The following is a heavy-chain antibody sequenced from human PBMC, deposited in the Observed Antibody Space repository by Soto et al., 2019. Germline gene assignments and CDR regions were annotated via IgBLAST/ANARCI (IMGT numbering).Heavy chain of an antibody. D-gene: IGHD2-2*02. Sequence: VGSLRLSCAASGFTFSSYAMHWVRQAPGKGLEWVAVISYDGSNKYYADSVKGRFTISRDNSKNTLYLQMNSLRAEDTAVYYCAKGYYVVVPAAIRSTDYYYGMDVWGQGTTVTVSS. CDR1: GFTFSSYA. J-gene: IGHJ6*02. CDR2: ISYDGSNK. CDR3: AKGYYVVVPAAIRSTDYYYGMDV. V-gene: IGHV3-30-3*01.